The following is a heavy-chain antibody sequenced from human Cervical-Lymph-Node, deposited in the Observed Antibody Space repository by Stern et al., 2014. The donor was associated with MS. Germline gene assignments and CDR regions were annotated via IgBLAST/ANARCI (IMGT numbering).Heavy chain of an antibody. CDR1: GGSISSGGYY. CDR2: IYYSGST. J-gene: IGHJ5*02. Sequence: VQLVESGPGLVKPSQTLSLTCTVSGGSISSGGYYWSWIRQHPVKGLEWIGYIYYSGSTYYNPSLKSRVTISVDTSKNQFSLKLSSVTAADTAVYYCARALYYDSSGYKKYNWFDPWGQGTLVTVSS. CDR3: ARALYYDSSGYKKYNWFDP. V-gene: IGHV4-31*03. D-gene: IGHD3-22*01.